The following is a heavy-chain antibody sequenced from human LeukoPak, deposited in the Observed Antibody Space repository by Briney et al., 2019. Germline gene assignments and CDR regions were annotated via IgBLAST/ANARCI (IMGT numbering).Heavy chain of an antibody. CDR2: IYYCGST. V-gene: IGHV4-59*01. D-gene: IGHD5-12*01. Sequence: SETLSLTCTVSGGSISSYYWSWLRRPPGKGLEGIGYIYYCGSTNYNPPLKSRVTISVDTSKNQFSLKLSSVTAADTAVYYCARDGVVAANILFDPWGQGTLVTVSS. CDR3: ARDGVVAANILFDP. CDR1: GGSISSYY. J-gene: IGHJ5*02.